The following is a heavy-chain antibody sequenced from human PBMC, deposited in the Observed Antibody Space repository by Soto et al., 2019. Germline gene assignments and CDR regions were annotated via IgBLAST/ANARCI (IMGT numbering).Heavy chain of an antibody. Sequence: LTCTVSGGSISSYYWSWIRQPPGKGLEWIGYIYYSGSTNYNPSLKSRVTISVDTSKNQSSLKLSSVTAADTAVYYCARDRRTIAVAPYGMDVWGQGTTVTVSS. D-gene: IGHD6-19*01. CDR1: GGSISSYY. CDR3: ARDRRTIAVAPYGMDV. V-gene: IGHV4-59*01. J-gene: IGHJ6*02. CDR2: IYYSGST.